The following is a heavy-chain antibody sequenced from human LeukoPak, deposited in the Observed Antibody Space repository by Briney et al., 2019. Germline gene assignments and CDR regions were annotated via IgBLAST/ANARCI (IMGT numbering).Heavy chain of an antibody. CDR2: TYYSGST. Sequence: SETLSLTCTVSRGSISSYYWSWIRQPPGKGLEWIGYTYYSGSTNYNPSLKSRVTISVDTSKNQFSLKLSSVTAADTAVYYCARGRSDDFWSGYSLYYFDYWGQGTLVTVSS. D-gene: IGHD3-3*01. CDR1: RGSISSYY. CDR3: ARGRSDDFWSGYSLYYFDY. V-gene: IGHV4-59*01. J-gene: IGHJ4*02.